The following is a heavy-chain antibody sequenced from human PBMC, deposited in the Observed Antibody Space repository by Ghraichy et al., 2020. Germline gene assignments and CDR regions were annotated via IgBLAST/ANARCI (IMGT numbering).Heavy chain of an antibody. V-gene: IGHV3-23*01. D-gene: IGHD3-10*01. CDR2: ISGSGGST. CDR1: GFTFSSYA. CDR3: AKAHYGSGSYSYYYYYGMDV. J-gene: IGHJ6*02. Sequence: GGSLRLSCAASGFTFSSYAMSWVRQAPGKGLEWVSAISGSGGSTYYADSVKGRFTISRDNSKNTLYLQMNSLRAEDTAVYYCAKAHYGSGSYSYYYYYGMDVWGQGTTVTVSS.